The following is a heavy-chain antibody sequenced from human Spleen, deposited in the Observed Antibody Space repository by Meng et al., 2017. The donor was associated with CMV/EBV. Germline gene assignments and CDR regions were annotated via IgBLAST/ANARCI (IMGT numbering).Heavy chain of an antibody. J-gene: IGHJ4*02. CDR1: RSTFSSHS. CDR2: ISGGGDRT. D-gene: IGHD3-3*01. V-gene: IGHV3-23*01. CDR3: AKLYYDFWSGYPYYFDQ. Sequence: GGSLRLSCAASRSTFSSHSMNWVRQAPGKGLEWVSSISGGGDRTYYADSVKGRFTISRDNSKNTLYLQMNSLRAEGTAVYYCAKLYYDFWSGYPYYFDQWGQGTLVTVSS.